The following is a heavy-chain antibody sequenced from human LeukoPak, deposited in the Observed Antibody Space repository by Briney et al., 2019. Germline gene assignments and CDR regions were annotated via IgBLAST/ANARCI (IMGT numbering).Heavy chain of an antibody. CDR2: IWYDGSNK. CDR3: ARDRDPRDPYYFDY. J-gene: IGHJ4*02. V-gene: IGHV3-33*01. CDR1: GFTFSSYG. D-gene: IGHD5-24*01. Sequence: GGSLRLSCAASGFTFSSYGMHWVRQAPGKGLEWVAVIWYDGSNKYYADSVKGRFTISRDNSKNTLYLQMNSLRAEDTAVYYCARDRDPRDPYYFDYWGQGTLVTASS.